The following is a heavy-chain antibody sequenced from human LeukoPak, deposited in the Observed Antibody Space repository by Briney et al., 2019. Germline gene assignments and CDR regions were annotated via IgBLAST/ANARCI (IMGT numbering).Heavy chain of an antibody. Sequence: GASVKVSCKASGGTFSSYAISWVRQAPGQGLEWMGGIIPIFGTANYAQKFQGRVTITADESTSTAYMELSSLRSEDTAVYYCARGVKYHRNYYYMDVWGKGTTVIVSS. J-gene: IGHJ6*03. CDR1: GGTFSSYA. CDR2: IIPIFGTA. V-gene: IGHV1-69*13. CDR3: ARGVKYHRNYYYMDV. D-gene: IGHD2-2*01.